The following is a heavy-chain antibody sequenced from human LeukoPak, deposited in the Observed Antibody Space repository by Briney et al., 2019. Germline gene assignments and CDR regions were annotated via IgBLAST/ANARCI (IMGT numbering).Heavy chain of an antibody. V-gene: IGHV3-23*01. CDR3: ARGPEYSSSWYGWYSYYGMDV. CDR1: GLTFSSYA. Sequence: PGGSLRLSCAVSGLTFSSYAMSWVRQAPGKGLEWVSGISGSGGSTYYADSVKGRFTISRDNSKNTLYLQMNSLRAEDTAVYYCARGPEYSSSWYGWYSYYGMDVWGQGTTVTVSS. CDR2: ISGSGGST. D-gene: IGHD6-13*01. J-gene: IGHJ6*02.